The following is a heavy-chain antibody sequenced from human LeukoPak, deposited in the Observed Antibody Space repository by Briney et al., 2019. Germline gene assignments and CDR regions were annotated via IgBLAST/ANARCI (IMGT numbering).Heavy chain of an antibody. Sequence: QSGGSLRLSCAASGFTVSSDYMSWVRQAPGKGLEWVSVIYSGGSTYHADSVKGRFTISRDKSKNTVYLQMNSLRFEDTAMYYCARNWFDPWGQGTLVTVSS. CDR3: ARNWFDP. CDR2: IYSGGST. V-gene: IGHV3-53*05. CDR1: GFTVSSDY. J-gene: IGHJ5*02.